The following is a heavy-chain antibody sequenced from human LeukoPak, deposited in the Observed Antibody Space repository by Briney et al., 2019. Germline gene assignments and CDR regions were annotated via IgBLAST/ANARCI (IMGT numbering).Heavy chain of an antibody. CDR1: GGSISSYF. CDR2: FYTSVSY. D-gene: IGHD3-10*01. Sequence: SETLSLTCTVSGGSISSYFWTWIRQPAGKGLEWIGRFYTSVSYNYNPSLKSRVTMSVDTSKNQVSLKLSSVTAADTAVYYCARDATMVRGVITHMDVWGKGTTVTISS. J-gene: IGHJ6*03. V-gene: IGHV4-4*07. CDR3: ARDATMVRGVITHMDV.